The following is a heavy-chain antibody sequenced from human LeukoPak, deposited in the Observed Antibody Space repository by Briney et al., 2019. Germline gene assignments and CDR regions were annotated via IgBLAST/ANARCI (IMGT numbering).Heavy chain of an antibody. D-gene: IGHD6-6*01. Sequence: ASVTVSCKVSGYTLTELSMHWVRQAPGKGLEGMGGFDPEDGETIYAQKFQGRVTMTEDTSTDTAYMELSRLRSEDTAVYYCATQFRRSIAGFDYWGQGTLVTVSS. J-gene: IGHJ4*02. CDR3: ATQFRRSIAGFDY. V-gene: IGHV1-24*01. CDR1: GYTLTELS. CDR2: FDPEDGET.